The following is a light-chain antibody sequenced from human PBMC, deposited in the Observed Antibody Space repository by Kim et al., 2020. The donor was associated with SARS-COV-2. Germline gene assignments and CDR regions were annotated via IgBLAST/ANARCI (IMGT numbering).Light chain of an antibody. J-gene: IGLJ2*01. CDR1: SGSIDDNY. CDR3: QSYNRDNVL. V-gene: IGLV6-57*03. Sequence: GKTVTISCTRSSGSIDDNYVQWYQQRPGGVPTTVIYEDDQRPSGVSDRFSGSIDNSSNSASLTMSGLRTEDEADYYCQSYNRDNVLFGGGTQLTVL. CDR2: EDD.